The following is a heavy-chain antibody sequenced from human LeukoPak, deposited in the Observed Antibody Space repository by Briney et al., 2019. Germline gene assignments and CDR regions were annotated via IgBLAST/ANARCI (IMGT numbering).Heavy chain of an antibody. CDR2: IYYSGST. CDR3: ARGGAAAGNNDAFDI. D-gene: IGHD6-13*01. J-gene: IGHJ3*02. V-gene: IGHV4-30-4*08. Sequence: SETLSLTCTVSGGSISSGDYYWSWIRQPPGKGLEWIGYIYYSGSTYYNPSLKSRVTISVDTSKNQFSLKLSSVTAADTAVYYCARGGAAAGNNDAFDIWGQGTLVSVSS. CDR1: GGSISSGDYY.